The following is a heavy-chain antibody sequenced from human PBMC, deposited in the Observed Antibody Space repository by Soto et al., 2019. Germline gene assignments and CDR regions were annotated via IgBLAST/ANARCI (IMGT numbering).Heavy chain of an antibody. Sequence: SETLSLTCAVSGGSVSSGAYSWSWIRQPQGKGLEWIGSIYYSGSTYYNPSLKSRVTISVDTSKNQFSLKLSSVTAADTAVYYCARHQNHGPLDYWGQGTLVTVSS. CDR1: GGSVSSGAYS. CDR3: ARHQNHGPLDY. J-gene: IGHJ4*02. V-gene: IGHV4-30-2*03. CDR2: IYYSGST.